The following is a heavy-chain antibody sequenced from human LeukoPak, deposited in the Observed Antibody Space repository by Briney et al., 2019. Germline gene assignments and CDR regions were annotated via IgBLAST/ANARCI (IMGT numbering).Heavy chain of an antibody. CDR1: GFTFSTYS. CDR2: LSSGSGTI. J-gene: IGHJ6*02. V-gene: IGHV3-48*01. Sequence: AGSLRLSCSASGFTFSTYSMIWLPQAPGQERMGVSYLSSGSGTIYYEDSGKGRFTISRDNAENSRYLLMKSLRAEDTAVYYCVRGYYDIVTAYFALYYYGMDGWGQGTTVTVPS. D-gene: IGHD3-9*01. CDR3: VRGYYDIVTAYFALYYYGMDG.